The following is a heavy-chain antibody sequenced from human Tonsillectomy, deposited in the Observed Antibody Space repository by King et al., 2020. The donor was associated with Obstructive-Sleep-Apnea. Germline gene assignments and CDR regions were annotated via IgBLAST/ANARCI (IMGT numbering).Heavy chain of an antibody. V-gene: IGHV4-4*02. CDR3: ARGGDDYGDYTFLDY. CDR1: GGSISSSNW. D-gene: IGHD4-17*01. CDR2: IYHSGST. J-gene: IGHJ4*02. Sequence: VQLQESGPGLVKPSGTLSLTCAVSGGSISSSNWWSWVRQPPGKGLEWIGEIYHSGSTNYNPSLKGRVTISVDKSKNQFSLKLSSVTAADTAVYYCARGGDDYGDYTFLDYWGQGTLVTVSS.